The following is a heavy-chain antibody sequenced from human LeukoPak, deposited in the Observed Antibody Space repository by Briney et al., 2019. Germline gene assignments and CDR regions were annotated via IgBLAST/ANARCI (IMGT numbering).Heavy chain of an antibody. D-gene: IGHD3-10*01. Sequence: KTSETLSLTCTVSGGSISIYYWSWIRQPPGKGLEWIGYIYYSGSTNYNPSLKSRVTISVDTSKKEFSLKLSSVTAADTAVYYCARVARSITSPYYFDYWGQGTLVTVSS. J-gene: IGHJ4*02. CDR1: GGSISIYY. CDR3: ARVARSITSPYYFDY. CDR2: IYYSGST. V-gene: IGHV4-59*01.